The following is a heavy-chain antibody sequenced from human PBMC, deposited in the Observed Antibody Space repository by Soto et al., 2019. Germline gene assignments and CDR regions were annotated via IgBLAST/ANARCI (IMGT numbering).Heavy chain of an antibody. D-gene: IGHD6-13*01. V-gene: IGHV3-48*02. CDR2: ISSSSSTI. Sequence: GGSLRLSCSASGFTFSSYSMNWVRQAPCRGLEWVSYISSSSSTIYYADSVKGRFTISRDNAKNSLYLQMNSLRDEDTAVYYCARVDHSSSWYRRGYYGMDVWGQGTTVTVSS. CDR1: GFTFSSYS. J-gene: IGHJ6*02. CDR3: ARVDHSSSWYRRGYYGMDV.